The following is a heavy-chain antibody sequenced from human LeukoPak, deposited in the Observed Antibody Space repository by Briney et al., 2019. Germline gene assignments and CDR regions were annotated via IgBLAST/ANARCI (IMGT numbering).Heavy chain of an antibody. Sequence: GGSLRLSCVASGFTFSDYWMSWVRQAPGKGLEWVANMNQDGSEKYYVDSVKGRFTISRDSAKNSLSLQMNSLRAEDTAVYYCARDWAHFGYWGQGTLVTVSS. D-gene: IGHD3-10*01. CDR2: MNQDGSEK. CDR1: GFTFSDYW. J-gene: IGHJ4*02. V-gene: IGHV3-7*01. CDR3: ARDWAHFGY.